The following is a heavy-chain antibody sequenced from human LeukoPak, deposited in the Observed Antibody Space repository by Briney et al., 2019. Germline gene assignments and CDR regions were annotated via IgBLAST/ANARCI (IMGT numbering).Heavy chain of an antibody. CDR2: IYYSGSS. Sequence: SETLSLTCPVSGGSISSGDYYWSWIRKPPGKGLEWIGYIYYSGSSYYNPSLKSRVTISVDTSKNQFSLRLSSLTAADTVAYYCARGWFGELYYWGQGTLVTVSS. J-gene: IGHJ4*02. CDR3: ARGWFGELYY. V-gene: IGHV4-30-4*01. D-gene: IGHD3-10*01. CDR1: GGSISSGDYY.